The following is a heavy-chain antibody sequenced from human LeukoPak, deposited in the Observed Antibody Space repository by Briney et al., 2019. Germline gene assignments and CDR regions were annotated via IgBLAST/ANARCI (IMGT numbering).Heavy chain of an antibody. J-gene: IGHJ4*02. Sequence: GGSLRLSCAASGFTFSSYGMHWVRQAPGKGLEWVAFIRYDGSNKYYADSVKGRFTISRDNSKNTLYLQMNSLRAEDTAVYYCVKDRDSSNPWFDYWGQGTLVTVSS. CDR1: GFTFSSYG. V-gene: IGHV3-30*02. D-gene: IGHD6-13*01. CDR2: IRYDGSNK. CDR3: VKDRDSSNPWFDY.